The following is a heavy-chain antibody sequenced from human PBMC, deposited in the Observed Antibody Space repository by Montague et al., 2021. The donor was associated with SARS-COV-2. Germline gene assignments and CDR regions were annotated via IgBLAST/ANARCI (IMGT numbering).Heavy chain of an antibody. Sequence: SETLSLTCAVYGASFNGYYWTWIRQPPGKGLEWIGEINHSGSTSYNPSLRSRVTISVDTSKNQFSLKLTSVTAAYTAVYYCTRRLHGFNRHYFDYWGQGTLVTVSS. J-gene: IGHJ4*02. CDR2: INHSGST. CDR1: GASFNGYY. V-gene: IGHV4-34*01. D-gene: IGHD5-24*01. CDR3: TRRLHGFNRHYFDY.